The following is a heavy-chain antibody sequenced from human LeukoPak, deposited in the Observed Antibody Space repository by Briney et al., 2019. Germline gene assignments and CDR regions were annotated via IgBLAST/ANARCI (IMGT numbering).Heavy chain of an antibody. CDR2: IYSGGGT. CDR3: ARDNYDSSGFT. J-gene: IGHJ4*02. V-gene: IGHV3-53*01. D-gene: IGHD3-22*01. Sequence: GGSLRLSCAASGFTVSNTYMSWVRQAPGKGLEWVSIIYSGGGTRYADSVKGRFTISRDNSRNTLYLQMNSLRAEDTALYYCARDNYDSSGFTWGQGTLVTVSS. CDR1: GFTVSNTY.